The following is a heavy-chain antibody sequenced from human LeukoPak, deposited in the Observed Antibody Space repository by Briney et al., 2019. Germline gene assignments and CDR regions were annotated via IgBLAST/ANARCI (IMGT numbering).Heavy chain of an antibody. Sequence: GGSLRLSCAASGVTLSSYAMSWARQAPGKGLEWVSGISSSGSGGSTYYADSVKGRFTISRDNSKNTLYLQMNSLRAEDTAVFYCAKIPPGYCSAGSCYLDYWGQGTLVTVSS. D-gene: IGHD2-15*01. CDR3: AKIPPGYCSAGSCYLDY. J-gene: IGHJ4*02. CDR1: GVTLSSYA. CDR2: ISSSGSGGST. V-gene: IGHV3-23*01.